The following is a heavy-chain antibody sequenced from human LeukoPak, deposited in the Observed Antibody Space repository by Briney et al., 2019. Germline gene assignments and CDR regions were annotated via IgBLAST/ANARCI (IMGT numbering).Heavy chain of an antibody. Sequence: GGSLRLSCAASGFTFSSYAMSWVRQAPGKGLEWVSAISGSGGSTYYADSVKGRFTISRDNSKNTVFLQMNSLRAEDTAVYYCAREVFDFWSGYSYGMDVWGQGTTVTVSS. CDR1: GFTFSSYA. V-gene: IGHV3-23*01. CDR2: ISGSGGST. CDR3: AREVFDFWSGYSYGMDV. J-gene: IGHJ6*02. D-gene: IGHD3-3*01.